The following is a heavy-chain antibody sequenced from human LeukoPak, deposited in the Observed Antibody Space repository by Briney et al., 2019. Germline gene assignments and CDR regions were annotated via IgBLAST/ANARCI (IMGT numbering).Heavy chain of an antibody. J-gene: IGHJ6*03. Sequence: SETLPLTCAVYGGSFSGYYWSWIRQPPGKGLEWIGEINHSGSTNYNPSLKSRVTISVDTSKNQFSLKLSSVTAADTAVYYCARDPGNYYDSSGYYYYYYMDVWGKGTTVTVSS. CDR3: ARDPGNYYDSSGYYYYYYMDV. D-gene: IGHD3-22*01. V-gene: IGHV4-34*01. CDR1: GGSFSGYY. CDR2: INHSGST.